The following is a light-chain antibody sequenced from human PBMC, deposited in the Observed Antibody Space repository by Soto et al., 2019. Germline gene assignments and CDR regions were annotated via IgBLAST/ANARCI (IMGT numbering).Light chain of an antibody. CDR2: GAS. V-gene: IGKV3-20*01. CDR1: QSVSSNY. CDR3: QQYGSSPWT. J-gene: IGKJ1*01. Sequence: EIVLTQSPGTLSLSPGERATLSCRASQSVSSNYLAWYQQKPGQAPRLLIYGASSRATGIPDRFSGSGSGTDFTLAISRLEPEDLAVYYCQQYGSSPWTFGRGTTVEI.